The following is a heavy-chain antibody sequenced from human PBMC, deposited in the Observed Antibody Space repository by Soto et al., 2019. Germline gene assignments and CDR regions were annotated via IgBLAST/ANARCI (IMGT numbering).Heavy chain of an antibody. CDR3: ARDRLQYCSSTSCYYRDIYGMDV. Sequence: QVQLVESGGGVVQPGRSLRLSCAASGFTFSSYAMHWVRQAPGKGLEWVAVISYDGSNKYYADSVKGRFTISRDNSKNSRYLQMNSLRAEDTAVYYCARDRLQYCSSTSCYYRDIYGMDVWGQGTTVTVSS. J-gene: IGHJ6*02. D-gene: IGHD2-2*01. CDR1: GFTFSSYA. CDR2: ISYDGSNK. V-gene: IGHV3-30-3*01.